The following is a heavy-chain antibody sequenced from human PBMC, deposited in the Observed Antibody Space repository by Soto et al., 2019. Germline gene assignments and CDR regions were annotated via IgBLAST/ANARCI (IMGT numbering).Heavy chain of an antibody. J-gene: IGHJ4*02. V-gene: IGHV1-18*01. CDR1: GYRFISYG. CDR3: ARDMRDGFEPLAY. CDR2: ISGYNGHT. D-gene: IGHD5-12*01. Sequence: QVQLEQSGAEVKEPGASVKVSCKASGYRFISYGITWVRQAPGQGLEWMGWISGYNGHTNYAQKFPGRVTMTTDTLSITAYMELRSLRSDDTAMYYCARDMRDGFEPLAYWGQGTLVTVSS.